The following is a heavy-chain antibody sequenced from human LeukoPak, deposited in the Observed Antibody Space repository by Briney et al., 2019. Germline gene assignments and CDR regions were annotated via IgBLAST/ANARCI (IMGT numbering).Heavy chain of an antibody. D-gene: IGHD3-10*01. J-gene: IGHJ4*02. Sequence: SETLSLTCSVSGGSINNYYWSWIRQPLGKGLEWIAYIYYSGSTNYNPSLKSRVTISVDTSKNQFSLMLSSVTAADTAVYYCARHNARLRGWIGEVDFWGQGALDTVSS. V-gene: IGHV4-59*08. CDR2: IYYSGST. CDR3: ARHNARLRGWIGEVDF. CDR1: GGSINNYY.